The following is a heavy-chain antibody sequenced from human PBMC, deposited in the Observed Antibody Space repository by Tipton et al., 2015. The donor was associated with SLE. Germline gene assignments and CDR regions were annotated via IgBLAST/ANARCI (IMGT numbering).Heavy chain of an antibody. V-gene: IGHV4-4*08. CDR2: IYTGGST. Sequence: TLSLTCTVSGDSMNDYYWNWIRQAPGKGLEWVGYIYTGGSTHYNPSLRSRVTISVDTSNNQFSLKLRSVSAADTAVYYCARVAVVTPRHAIDIWGQGTVVTVSS. CDR3: ARVAVVTPRHAIDI. D-gene: IGHD4-23*01. CDR1: GDSMNDYY. J-gene: IGHJ3*02.